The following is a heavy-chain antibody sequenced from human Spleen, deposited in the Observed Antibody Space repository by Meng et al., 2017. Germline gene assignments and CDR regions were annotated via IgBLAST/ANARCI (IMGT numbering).Heavy chain of an antibody. J-gene: IGHJ4*02. D-gene: IGHD3-10*01. Sequence: QVQLVESGGGVVQPGSSLRLSCAASGFIFSSYGMHWVRQAPGKGLEWVAVISYDGSNKHYADSVKGRFSISRDNSKNTLYLQMNSLRAEDTAVYYCASDYYDSGSYGHWGLGTLVTVSS. CDR3: ASDYYDSGSYGH. CDR2: ISYDGSNK. V-gene: IGHV3-30*03. CDR1: GFIFSSYG.